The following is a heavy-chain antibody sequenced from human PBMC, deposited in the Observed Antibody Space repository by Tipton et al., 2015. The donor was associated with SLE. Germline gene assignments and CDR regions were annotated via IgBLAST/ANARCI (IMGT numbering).Heavy chain of an antibody. D-gene: IGHD2-15*01. CDR3: ARGSVVADDF. CDR2: IYYSGST. CDR1: CGSIRRGGYY. J-gene: IGHJ4*02. Sequence: TLSLTCTVSCGSIRRGGYYWSWIRQHPGRGLEWIGYIYYSGSTSYNPSPKSRVTISVDTSKNQLSLKLTSVTAADTAIYYCARGSVVADDFWGQGTLVTASS. V-gene: IGHV4-31*03.